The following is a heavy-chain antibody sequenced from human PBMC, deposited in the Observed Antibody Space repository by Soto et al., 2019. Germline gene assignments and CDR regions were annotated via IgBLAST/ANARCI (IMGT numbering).Heavy chain of an antibody. V-gene: IGHV1-18*01. J-gene: IGHJ5*02. D-gene: IGHD3-3*01. CDR2: ISGYNGNT. CDR3: ARDRRGITIFGVVIKDNDWFDP. Sequence: ASVKVSCKVSGYTFSSYGISWVRQAPGQGLEWMGWISGYNGNTNYAEKFQGRVTMTTDTSTSTAYMELRSLRSDDTAVYYCARDRRGITIFGVVIKDNDWFDPWG. CDR1: GYTFSSYG.